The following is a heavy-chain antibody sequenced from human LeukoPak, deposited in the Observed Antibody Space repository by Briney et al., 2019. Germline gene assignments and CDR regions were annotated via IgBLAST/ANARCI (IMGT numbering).Heavy chain of an antibody. CDR1: GGSISSYY. CDR2: IYTSGST. D-gene: IGHD2-2*01. V-gene: IGHV4-4*07. J-gene: IGHJ3*02. CDR3: AGQDIVVVQAFDI. Sequence: SQTLSLTCTVSGGSISSYYCSWIRQPARKGLDWNWRIYTSGSTNYNPSLKSRVTMSVDTSKNQFSLKLSSVTAADTAVYYCAGQDIVVVQAFDIWGQGTMVTVSS.